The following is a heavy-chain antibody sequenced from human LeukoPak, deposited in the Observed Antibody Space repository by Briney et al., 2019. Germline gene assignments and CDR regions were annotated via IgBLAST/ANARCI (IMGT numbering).Heavy chain of an antibody. CDR1: GGSISSGGYY. CDR2: IYYSGST. CDR3: ARDTTLDY. J-gene: IGHJ4*02. D-gene: IGHD1-1*01. Sequence: SETLSLTCTVSGGSISSGGYYCSWIRQHPGKGLEWIGNIYYSGSTYYNPSLKSRVIISVDTSKNQFSLKVSSVTAADTAVYYCARDTTLDYWGQGTLVTVSS. V-gene: IGHV4-31*03.